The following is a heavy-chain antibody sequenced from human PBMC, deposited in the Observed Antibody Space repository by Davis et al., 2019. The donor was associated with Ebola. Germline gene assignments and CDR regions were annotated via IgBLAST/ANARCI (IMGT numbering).Heavy chain of an antibody. J-gene: IGHJ5*02. CDR1: GSSITSSRYY. Sequence: MPSETLSLTCTVSGSSITSSRYYWAWIRQTPGKGLEWIGNVYYGGNTNYNLSLKGRVTISVDTSKNQFSLKLRSVTAADTAVYYCARVPGYVWFDPWGQGTLVTVSS. D-gene: IGHD3-9*01. CDR3: ARVPGYVWFDP. CDR2: VYYGGNT. V-gene: IGHV4-39*01.